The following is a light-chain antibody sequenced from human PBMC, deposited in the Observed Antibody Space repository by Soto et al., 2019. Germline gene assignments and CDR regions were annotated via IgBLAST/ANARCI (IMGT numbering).Light chain of an antibody. CDR2: GAS. J-gene: IGKJ1*01. Sequence: EVVMTQSPATLSVSPGERATLSCRASESVSSSLAWYQQKPGQAPRLLIYGASTRATGIPARFSGGGSGTEFTLTISSLQSEDFAVYFCHQYIDWPRTFGQGTKVEIK. CDR1: ESVSSS. V-gene: IGKV3-15*01. CDR3: HQYIDWPRT.